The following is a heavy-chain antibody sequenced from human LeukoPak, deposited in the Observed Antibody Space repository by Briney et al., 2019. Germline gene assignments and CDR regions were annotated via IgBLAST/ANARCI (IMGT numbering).Heavy chain of an antibody. CDR1: GGSISSGGYY. J-gene: IGHJ4*02. Sequence: PSETLSLTCTVSGGSISSGGYYWSWIRQHPGKGLEWIGYIYYSGSTYYNPSLKSRVTISVDTSKNQFSLKLSSVTAADTAVYYCARSSIAAPPDYWGQGTLVTVSS. V-gene: IGHV4-31*03. D-gene: IGHD6-6*01. CDR3: ARSSIAAPPDY. CDR2: IYYSGST.